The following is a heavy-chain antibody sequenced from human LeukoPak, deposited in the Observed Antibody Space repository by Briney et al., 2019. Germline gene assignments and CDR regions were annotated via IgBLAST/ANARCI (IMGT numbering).Heavy chain of an antibody. CDR2: FSGSGGST. J-gene: IGHJ4*02. CDR1: GFTFSSYA. V-gene: IGHV3-23*01. Sequence: GGSLRLSCAASGFTFSSYAMSWVHQTPGKGLEWVSAFSGSGGSTYYADSVKGRFTISRDNSKNTLYLQMNSLRAEDTAVYYCARALRIYYYFDYWGQGTLVTVSS. D-gene: IGHD1-26*01. CDR3: ARALRIYYYFDY.